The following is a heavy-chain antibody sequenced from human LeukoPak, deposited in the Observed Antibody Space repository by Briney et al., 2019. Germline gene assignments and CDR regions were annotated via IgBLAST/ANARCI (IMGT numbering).Heavy chain of an antibody. J-gene: IGHJ4*02. D-gene: IGHD3-9*01. Sequence: SETLSLTCTVSGGSVSSYYWSWIRQPPGKGLEWIGHIHSSGNTNYNPSLKSRVTISVDTSKNQFSLKLSSVTAADTAVYYCARQAGELRYFDWLFGPFDYWGQGTLVTVSS. CDR1: GGSVSSYY. CDR2: IHSSGNT. CDR3: ARQAGELRYFDWLFGPFDY. V-gene: IGHV4-59*08.